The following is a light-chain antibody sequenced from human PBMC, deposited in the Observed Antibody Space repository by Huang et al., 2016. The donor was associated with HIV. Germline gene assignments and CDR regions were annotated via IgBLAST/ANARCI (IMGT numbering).Light chain of an antibody. V-gene: IGKV3-11*01. Sequence: EIVLTQSPATLSLSPGERATLSCRASQNIYTYLAWYQQRPGQAPRLLIYDASNRATGIPGRFSGRGSGTDFTLTIHSLEPEDFAVYYCQQRGDWPRTFGQGTRVEIK. CDR2: DAS. CDR3: QQRGDWPRT. CDR1: QNIYTY. J-gene: IGKJ1*01.